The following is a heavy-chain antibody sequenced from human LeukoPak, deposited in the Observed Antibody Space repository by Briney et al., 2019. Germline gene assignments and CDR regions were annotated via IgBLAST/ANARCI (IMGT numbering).Heavy chain of an antibody. CDR1: GASISHYY. Sequence: SETLSLTCTVSGASISHYYWSWIRQPPGKGLEWIGYIYYGGITNYNSSLKSRASISLDTSKNQFSLKLTSVTAADTAVYYCARERDYYDSSGYYYYFDYWGQGTLVTVSS. J-gene: IGHJ4*02. CDR2: IYYGGIT. V-gene: IGHV4-59*01. CDR3: ARERDYYDSSGYYYYFDY. D-gene: IGHD3-22*01.